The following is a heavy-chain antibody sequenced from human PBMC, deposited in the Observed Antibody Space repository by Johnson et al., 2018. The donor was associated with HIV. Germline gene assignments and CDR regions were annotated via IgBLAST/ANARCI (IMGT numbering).Heavy chain of an antibody. CDR1: GFTFSDYD. V-gene: IGHV3-23*04. CDR2: ISGSGGST. CDR3: AREVNGFDI. Sequence: EMQLVESGGGLVKPGGSLRLSCAASGFTFSDYDMSWIRQAPGKGLEWVSAISGSGGSTYYADSVKGRLTISRKNSKDTLYLQMNSLRAEETAVYYCAREVNGFDIWSQGTMVTVSS. J-gene: IGHJ3*02.